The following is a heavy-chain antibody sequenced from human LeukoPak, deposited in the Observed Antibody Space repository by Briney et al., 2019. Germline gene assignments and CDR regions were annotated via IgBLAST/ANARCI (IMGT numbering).Heavy chain of an antibody. V-gene: IGHV3-21*01. Sequence: KPGGSLRLSCAASGFTFSSYSMNWVRQAPGKGLEWVSSISSSSSYIYYADSVKGRFTISRDNAKNSLYLQMNSLRAEGTAVYYCARDIAVAGTAWFDPWGQGTLVTVSS. CDR3: ARDIAVAGTAWFDP. D-gene: IGHD6-19*01. CDR2: ISSSSSYI. J-gene: IGHJ5*02. CDR1: GFTFSSYS.